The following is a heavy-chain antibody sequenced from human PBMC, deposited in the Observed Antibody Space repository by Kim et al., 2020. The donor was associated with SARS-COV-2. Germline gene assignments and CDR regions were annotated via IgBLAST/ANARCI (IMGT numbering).Heavy chain of an antibody. CDR2: IIPIFGTA. D-gene: IGHD2-2*01. CDR3: ARVPIVVVPAAMGRQTSYYYGMDV. J-gene: IGHJ6*02. V-gene: IGHV1-69*13. CDR1: GGTFSSYA. Sequence: SVKVSCKASGGTFSSYAISWVRQAPGQGLEWMGVIIPIFGTANYAQKFQGRVTITADESTSTAYMELSSRRSEDTAMYYCARVPIVVVPAAMGRQTSYYYGMDVWGQVTTLTVSS.